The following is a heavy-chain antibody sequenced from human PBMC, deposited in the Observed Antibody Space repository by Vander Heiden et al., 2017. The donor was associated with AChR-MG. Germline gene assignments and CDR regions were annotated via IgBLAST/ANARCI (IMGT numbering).Heavy chain of an antibody. D-gene: IGHD3-10*01. Sequence: QVKLVESGGDLVKPGGSLRLSCATSGFTFSAYYLSRIRQAPGKGLEWVSYISGGGDTIYDADSVKGRFTISRDNAKKSLYLQMNSLRAEDTAVYYCARDSGHTVDYWGQGTLVTVSS. CDR1: GFTFSAYY. V-gene: IGHV3-11*01. CDR2: ISGGGDTI. CDR3: ARDSGHTVDY. J-gene: IGHJ4*02.